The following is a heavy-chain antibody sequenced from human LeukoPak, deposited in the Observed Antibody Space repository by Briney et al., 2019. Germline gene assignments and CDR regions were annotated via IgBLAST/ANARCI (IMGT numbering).Heavy chain of an antibody. D-gene: IGHD3-3*01. J-gene: IGHJ6*02. Sequence: PGGSLRLSCAASGFTFSSYAMSWVRQAPGKGLEWVSAISGSGGSTYYADSVKGRFTISRDNSKNTLYLQMNSLRAEDTAVYYCAAYHDFWSGQGGLYYGMDVWGQGTTVTVSS. CDR1: GFTFSSYA. V-gene: IGHV3-23*01. CDR2: ISGSGGST. CDR3: AAYHDFWSGQGGLYYGMDV.